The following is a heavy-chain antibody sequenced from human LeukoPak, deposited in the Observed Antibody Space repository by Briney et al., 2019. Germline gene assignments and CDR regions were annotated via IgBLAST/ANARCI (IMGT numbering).Heavy chain of an antibody. CDR1: GFTFRNYA. D-gene: IGHD4/OR15-4a*01. J-gene: IGHJ3*02. Sequence: PGGSLRLSCAASGFTFRNYAMTWVRQAPGKGLEWFSAISGSGGTTYYADSVKGRFTISRDNSKNTLYLQMNGLRAEDTAVYYCAKDLTFDAFDIWGQGTMVTVSS. CDR3: AKDLTFDAFDI. CDR2: ISGSGGTT. V-gene: IGHV3-23*01.